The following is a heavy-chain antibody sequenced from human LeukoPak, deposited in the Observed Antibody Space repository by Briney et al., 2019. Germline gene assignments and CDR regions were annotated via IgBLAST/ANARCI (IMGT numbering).Heavy chain of an antibody. CDR3: ARTENILLWFGESPGAFDI. Sequence: GASVKVSCKASGGTFSSYAISWVRQAPGQGLEWMGGIIPIFGTANYAQKFQGRVTITADESTSTAYMELSSLRSEDTAVYYCARTENILLWFGESPGAFDIWGQGTMVTVSS. CDR2: IIPIFGTA. V-gene: IGHV1-69*13. J-gene: IGHJ3*02. D-gene: IGHD3-10*01. CDR1: GGTFSSYA.